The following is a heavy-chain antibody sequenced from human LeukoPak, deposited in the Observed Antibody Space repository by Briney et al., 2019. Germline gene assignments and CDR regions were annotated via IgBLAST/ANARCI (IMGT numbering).Heavy chain of an antibody. D-gene: IGHD3-3*01. Sequence: GGSLRLSCAASGFTFSSYAMSWVRQAPGKGLEWVSAISGSGGSTYYADSVKGRFTISRDNSKNTLYLQVNSLRAEDTAVYYCAKSPPHDFWSGYPYYYYYYMDVWGKGTAVTVSS. V-gene: IGHV3-23*01. J-gene: IGHJ6*03. CDR2: ISGSGGST. CDR3: AKSPPHDFWSGYPYYYYYYMDV. CDR1: GFTFSSYA.